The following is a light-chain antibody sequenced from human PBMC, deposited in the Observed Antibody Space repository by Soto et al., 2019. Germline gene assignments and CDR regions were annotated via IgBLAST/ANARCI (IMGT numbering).Light chain of an antibody. V-gene: IGKV1-27*01. Sequence: DIQMTQSPSSLSASVGDRVTITCRASQGSSNFLAWYQQKPGKVPKLLISAASILQSGVPSRLSGSVSGTVFALTITGLQPEDVATQYCRKYGSVIHFGHGTRLEI. CDR3: RKYGSVIH. CDR2: AAS. CDR1: QGSSNF. J-gene: IGKJ5*01.